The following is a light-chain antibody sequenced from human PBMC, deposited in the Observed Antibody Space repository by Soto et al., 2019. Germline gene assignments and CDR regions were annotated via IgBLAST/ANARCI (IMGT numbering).Light chain of an antibody. V-gene: IGLV2-23*03. J-gene: IGLJ1*01. CDR3: CSYAGSSTFYV. Sequence: QSVLTQPASVSGSPGQSITISRTGTSSDVGSYNLVSWYQQHPGKAPKLMIYEGSKRPSGVSNRFSVSNSGNTASLTISGLQAEDEADYYCCSYAGSSTFYVFGTGTKVTVL. CDR2: EGS. CDR1: SSDVGSYNL.